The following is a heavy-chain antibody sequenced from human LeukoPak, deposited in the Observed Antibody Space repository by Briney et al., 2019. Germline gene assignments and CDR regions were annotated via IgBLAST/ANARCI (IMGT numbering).Heavy chain of an antibody. D-gene: IGHD3-9*01. J-gene: IGHJ5*01. CDR2: IDSTGSI. V-gene: IGHV4-4*07. CDR3: ARGGAMTGYYDS. CDR1: GGSISDIY. Sequence: SVTLSLTCSVSGGSISDIYWCWMRQPAGKGLEWIGRIDSTGSINYSPSLKSRVTMSVDTSKNHFSLTLTSVSAADTAVYYCARGGAMTGYYDSWGQGTLVTVSS.